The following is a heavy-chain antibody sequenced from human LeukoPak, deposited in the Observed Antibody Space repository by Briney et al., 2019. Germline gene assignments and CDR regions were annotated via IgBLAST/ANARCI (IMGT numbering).Heavy chain of an antibody. V-gene: IGHV4-59*01. D-gene: IGHD5-18*01. Sequence: SETLSLTCTVSGGSISSYYWSWIRQPPGKGLEWMGYIYYSGSTNYNPSLKSRVTISVDTSKNQFSLKLSSVTAADTAVYYCARHLTRGYSYGHDAFDIWGQGTMVTVSS. J-gene: IGHJ3*02. CDR1: GGSISSYY. CDR2: IYYSGST. CDR3: ARHLTRGYSYGHDAFDI.